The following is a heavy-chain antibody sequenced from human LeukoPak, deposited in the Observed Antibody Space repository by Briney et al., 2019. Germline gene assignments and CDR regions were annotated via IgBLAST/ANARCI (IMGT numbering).Heavy chain of an antibody. CDR3: ATLNSFGNDY. CDR2: IDTDGTTT. J-gene: IGHJ4*02. CDR1: GYTFRRFC. V-gene: IGHV3-74*01. D-gene: IGHD5-18*01. Sequence: GGSLRLSCAASGYTFRRFCMHWVRHPPGKGLVWVSRIDTDGTTTTYADSVKGRFSSYRDHAENTVYLQVNSLRAEDTAVYYCATLNSFGNDYWGQGVLVTVSS.